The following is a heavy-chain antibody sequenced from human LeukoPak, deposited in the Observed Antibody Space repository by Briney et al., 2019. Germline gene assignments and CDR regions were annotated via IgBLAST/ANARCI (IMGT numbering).Heavy chain of an antibody. CDR1: GYTFTGYY. D-gene: IGHD1-26*01. CDR2: INPNGGGT. J-gene: IGHJ4*02. CDR3: ARGAVGIVGVTTW. Sequence: ASVKVSCKASGYTFTGYYMHWVRQAPGQGLEWMGWINPNGGGTNYAQKFQGRVTMTRGTSISTAYMELSRLRSDDTAVYYCARGAVGIVGVTTWWGQGTLVTVSS. V-gene: IGHV1-2*02.